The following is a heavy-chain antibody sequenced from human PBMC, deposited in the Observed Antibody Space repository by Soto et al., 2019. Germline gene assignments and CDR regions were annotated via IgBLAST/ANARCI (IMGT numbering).Heavy chain of an antibody. CDR1: GFIFNNYG. CDR2: IWYDGSDQ. J-gene: IGHJ6*03. Sequence: QVQLVESGGGVAQPGRSLRLSCVASGFIFNNYGMHWVRQAPGKGLEWVAFIWYDGSDQYYAETVKGRFTISRDNSKNTLYLEMNSLRAEDTAVYYCARDGDIIRYYYYYMDVWGKGTTVAVSS. V-gene: IGHV3-33*01. D-gene: IGHD2-21*02. CDR3: ARDGDIIRYYYYYMDV.